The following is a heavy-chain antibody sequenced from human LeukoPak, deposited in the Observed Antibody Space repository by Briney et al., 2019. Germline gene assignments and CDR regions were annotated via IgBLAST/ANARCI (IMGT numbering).Heavy chain of an antibody. CDR1: GGSINSSSYY. Sequence: PSETLSLTCTVSGGSINSSSYYWGWIRQPPGKGLEWIGSIYYSGSTYYNPSLKSRVTISVDTSKKQFSLKLSSVTAADTAVYYCAMFRPSIAARYFDYWGQGTLVTVSS. D-gene: IGHD6-6*01. V-gene: IGHV4-39*01. J-gene: IGHJ4*02. CDR2: IYYSGST. CDR3: AMFRPSIAARYFDY.